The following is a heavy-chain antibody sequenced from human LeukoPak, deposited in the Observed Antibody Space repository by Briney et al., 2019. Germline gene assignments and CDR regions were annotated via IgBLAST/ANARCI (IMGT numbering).Heavy chain of an antibody. V-gene: IGHV1-18*01. CDR2: ISAYNGST. CDR1: GYTLTELS. CDR3: ARWGRAAAGP. J-gene: IGHJ4*02. Sequence: ASVKVSCKVSGYTLTELSMHWVRQAPGQGLEWMGWISAYNGSTNYAQKLQGRVTMTTDTSTSTAYMELRSLRSDDTAVYYCARWGRAAAGPWGQGTLVTVSS. D-gene: IGHD6-13*01.